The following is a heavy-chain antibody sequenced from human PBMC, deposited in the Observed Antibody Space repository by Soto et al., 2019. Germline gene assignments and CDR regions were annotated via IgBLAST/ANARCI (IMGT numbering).Heavy chain of an antibody. D-gene: IGHD3-22*01. V-gene: IGHV3-48*01. J-gene: IGHJ6*02. CDR3: ASQMITPEYYYDSSGYYLRS. CDR1: GFTFSSYS. CDR2: ISSSSSTI. Sequence: PGGSLRLSCAASGFTFSSYSMNWVRQAPGKGLEWVSYISSSSSTIYYADSVKGRFTISRDNAKNSLYLQMNSLRAEDTAVYYCASQMITPEYYYDSSGYYLRSWGQGTTVTVTS.